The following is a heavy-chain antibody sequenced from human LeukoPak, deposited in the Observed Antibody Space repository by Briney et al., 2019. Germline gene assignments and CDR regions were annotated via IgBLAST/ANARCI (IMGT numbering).Heavy chain of an antibody. D-gene: IGHD1-7*01. V-gene: IGHV3-30*18. Sequence: GGSLRLSCAASGFTFSSYGMHWVRQAPGKGLEWVAVISYDGSNKYYADSVKGRFTISRDNSKNTLYLQMNSLRAEDTAVYYCAKGWLELTSGYFDYWGQGTLVTVSS. CDR3: AKGWLELTSGYFDY. CDR1: GFTFSSYG. J-gene: IGHJ4*02. CDR2: ISYDGSNK.